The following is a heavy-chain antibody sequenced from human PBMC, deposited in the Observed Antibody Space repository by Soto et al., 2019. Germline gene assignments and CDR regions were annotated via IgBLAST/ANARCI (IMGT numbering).Heavy chain of an antibody. CDR3: AKDNSPYDILTGSTYDGFGI. Sequence: GGSLRLSCAASGFTFDDYTMHWVRQAPGKGLEWVSLISWDGGSTYYADSVKGRFTISRDNSKNSLYLQMNSLRTEDTALYYCAKDNSPYDILTGSTYDGFGIWGQGTMVTVAS. V-gene: IGHV3-43*01. D-gene: IGHD3-9*01. CDR1: GFTFDDYT. J-gene: IGHJ3*02. CDR2: ISWDGGST.